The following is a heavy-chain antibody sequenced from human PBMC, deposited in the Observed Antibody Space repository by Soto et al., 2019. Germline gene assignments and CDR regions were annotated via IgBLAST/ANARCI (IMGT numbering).Heavy chain of an antibody. CDR3: AKGPAIVLVPAAMNYYYGMDV. Sequence: HPGGSLRLSCAASGFTFSSYGMHWVCQAPGKGLEWVAVISYDGSNKYYADSVKGRFTISRDNSKNTLYLQMNSLRAEDTAVYYCAKGPAIVLVPAAMNYYYGMDVWGQGPTVTVSS. J-gene: IGHJ6*02. V-gene: IGHV3-30*18. CDR1: GFTFSSYG. CDR2: ISYDGSNK. D-gene: IGHD2-2*01.